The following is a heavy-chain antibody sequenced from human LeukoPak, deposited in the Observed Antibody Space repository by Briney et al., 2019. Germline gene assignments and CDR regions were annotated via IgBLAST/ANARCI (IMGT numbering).Heavy chain of an antibody. D-gene: IGHD5-12*01. J-gene: IGHJ4*02. CDR1: GFTFSSFW. Sequence: PGGSLRLSCAASGFTFSSFWMHWVRQVPGKGLVWVSLINADGKNTTYADSVKGRFTIYRDNAKNTLYLQMSSLRAEDTAIYYCVYSGYDWTYYFDWWGQGTLVTVSS. CDR2: INADGKNT. CDR3: VYSGYDWTYYFDW. V-gene: IGHV3-74*01.